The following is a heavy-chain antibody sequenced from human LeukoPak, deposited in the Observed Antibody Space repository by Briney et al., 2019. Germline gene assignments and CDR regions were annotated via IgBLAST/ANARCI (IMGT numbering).Heavy chain of an antibody. J-gene: IGHJ4*02. CDR2: ISAYNGNT. Sequence: VASVKVSCKASGYTFTSYGISWVRQAPGQGLEWMGWISAYNGNTNYAQKLQGRVTMTTDTSTSTAYMELRSLRSDDTAAYYCARVATVSQWELLFLYPGYYFDYWGQGTLVTVSS. CDR1: GYTFTSYG. V-gene: IGHV1-18*01. D-gene: IGHD1-26*01. CDR3: ARVATVSQWELLFLYPGYYFDY.